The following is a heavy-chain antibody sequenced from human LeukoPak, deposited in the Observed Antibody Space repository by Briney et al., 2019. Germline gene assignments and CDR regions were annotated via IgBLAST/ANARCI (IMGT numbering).Heavy chain of an antibody. CDR1: GFTFSSCG. CDR3: AKEWTGIAVAGYFDY. Sequence: GGSLRLSCAASGFTFSSCGMHWVRQAPGKGLEWVAFIRYDGSNKYYADSVKGRFTISRDNSKNTLYLQMNSLRAEDTAVYYCAKEWTGIAVAGYFDYWGQGTLVTVSS. J-gene: IGHJ4*02. CDR2: IRYDGSNK. V-gene: IGHV3-30*02. D-gene: IGHD6-19*01.